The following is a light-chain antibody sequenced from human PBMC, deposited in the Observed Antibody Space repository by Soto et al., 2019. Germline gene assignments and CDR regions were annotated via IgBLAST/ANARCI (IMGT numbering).Light chain of an antibody. J-gene: IGLJ1*01. CDR2: GVN. CDR1: SSNVDDYRY. CDR3: CSYVTTPEI. V-gene: IGLV2-11*01. Sequence: ALTQPRSVSGSPGQSLTISCTGTSSNVDDYRYVSWYQQFPGKAPKLVIYGVNQRPSGVPNRFSGSNSDNTASLTISGLQAEDEADYYCCSYVTTPEIFGTGTKVTVL.